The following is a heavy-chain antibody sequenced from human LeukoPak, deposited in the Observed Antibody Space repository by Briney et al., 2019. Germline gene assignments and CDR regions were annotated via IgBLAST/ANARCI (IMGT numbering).Heavy chain of an antibody. CDR3: ARVLGSYYDSSGDADFDY. V-gene: IGHV3-21*01. J-gene: IGHJ4*02. CDR1: GFTFGSSS. D-gene: IGHD3-22*01. CDR2: ISGSSSYI. Sequence: GASLRLSCAASGFTFGSSSINWVRQPPRKGLEWVSSISGSSSYIYYADSVKGRFTISRDNAKNSLYLQMNSLRAEDTAVYDCARVLGSYYDSSGDADFDYWGQGTLVTVSS.